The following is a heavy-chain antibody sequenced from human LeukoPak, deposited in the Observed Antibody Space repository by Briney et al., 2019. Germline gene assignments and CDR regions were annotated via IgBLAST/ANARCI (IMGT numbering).Heavy chain of an antibody. CDR1: GGSISSYY. CDR2: IYYSGST. V-gene: IGHV4-59*01. J-gene: IGHJ5*02. D-gene: IGHD1-1*01. CDR3: ARSRYIYGAASNWFDP. Sequence: PSETLSLTCTVSGGSISSYYWSWIRQPPGKGLEWIGYIYYSGSTNYNPSLKSRATISEDTSKNQFSLKLSSVTAADTAVYYCARSRYIYGAASNWFDPWGQGTLVTVSS.